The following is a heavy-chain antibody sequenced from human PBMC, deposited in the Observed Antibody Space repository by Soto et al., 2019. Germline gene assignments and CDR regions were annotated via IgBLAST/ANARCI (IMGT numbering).Heavy chain of an antibody. Sequence: EVQLVESGGGLVQPGGSLRLSCAASGFTVSSNYMSWVRQAPGKGLEWVSVIYSGGSTYYADSVKGRFTISRDNSKNTLYLQMNSLRAEDTAVYYCASGVGYYDYVWGSYRPYYFDYWGQGTLVTVSS. V-gene: IGHV3-66*01. CDR1: GFTVSSNY. D-gene: IGHD3-16*02. J-gene: IGHJ4*02. CDR3: ASGVGYYDYVWGSYRPYYFDY. CDR2: IYSGGST.